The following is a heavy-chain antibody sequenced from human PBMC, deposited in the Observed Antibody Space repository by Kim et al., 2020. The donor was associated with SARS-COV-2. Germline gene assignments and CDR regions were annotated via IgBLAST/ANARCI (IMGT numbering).Heavy chain of an antibody. J-gene: IGHJ4*02. D-gene: IGHD4-4*01. CDR3: ARSNKGFDY. CDR2: I. V-gene: IGHV3-48*01. Sequence: IHNADAVKGRFTTSRDNVKNPLYLQMDSLRAEDTAVYFCARSNKGFDYCGQGTLVTVSS.